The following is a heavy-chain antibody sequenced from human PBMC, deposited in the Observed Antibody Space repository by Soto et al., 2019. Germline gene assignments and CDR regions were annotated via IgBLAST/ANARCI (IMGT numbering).Heavy chain of an antibody. D-gene: IGHD4-4*01. CDR2: IYYSGST. Sequence: QVQLQESGPGLVKPSQTLSLTCTVSGGSISSGGYYWSWIRQHPGKGLEWIGYIYYSGSTYYNPSLKXXVXIXXDTSKNQFSLKLSSVTAADTAVYYCARLKTTIFDYWGQGTLVTVSS. V-gene: IGHV4-31*01. CDR1: GGSISSGGYY. CDR3: ARLKTTIFDY. J-gene: IGHJ4*02.